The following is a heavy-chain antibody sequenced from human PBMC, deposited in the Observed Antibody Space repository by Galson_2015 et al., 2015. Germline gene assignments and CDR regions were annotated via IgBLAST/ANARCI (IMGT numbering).Heavy chain of an antibody. Sequence: PALVKPPPTLTLPCSFSGFSLDTRDMSVAWVRQPPGKALEWLARIDWEDDKYYSPSLKTRLTISKDTSKNQVVLTMTKMDPVDTATYYCARTNYESSAHISLNYYYYFMDVWGKGTRVTVSS. D-gene: IGHD3-22*01. J-gene: IGHJ6*03. V-gene: IGHV2-70*18. CDR1: GFSLDTRDMS. CDR3: ARTNYESSAHISLNYYYYFMDV. CDR2: IDWEDDK.